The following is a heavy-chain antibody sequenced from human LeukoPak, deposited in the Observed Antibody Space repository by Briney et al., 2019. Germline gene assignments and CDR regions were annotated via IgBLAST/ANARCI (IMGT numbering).Heavy chain of an antibody. CDR3: TTEQYSSSSSY. CDR2: ISSSGSTI. V-gene: IGHV3-48*03. CDR1: GFTFSSYE. D-gene: IGHD6-6*01. Sequence: SGGSLRLSCAASGFTFSSYEMNWVRQAPGKGLEWVSYISSSGSTIYYADSVKGRFTISRDNAKNSLYLQMNSLKTEDTAVYYCTTEQYSSSSSYWGQGTLVTVSS. J-gene: IGHJ4*02.